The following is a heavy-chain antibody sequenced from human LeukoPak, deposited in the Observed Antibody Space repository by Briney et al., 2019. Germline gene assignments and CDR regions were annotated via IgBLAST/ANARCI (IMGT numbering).Heavy chain of an antibody. CDR3: ALIVVVIGGFDY. Sequence: SETLSLTCTVSGGSLSSGGYLWGWIRQPPEKGLEWIGSIYHSGSTYYNPSLKSRVTISVDTSKNQFSLKLSSVTAADTAVYYCALIVVVIGGFDYWGQGTLVTVSS. J-gene: IGHJ4*02. D-gene: IGHD3-22*01. CDR1: GGSLSSGGYL. V-gene: IGHV4-39*07. CDR2: IYHSGST.